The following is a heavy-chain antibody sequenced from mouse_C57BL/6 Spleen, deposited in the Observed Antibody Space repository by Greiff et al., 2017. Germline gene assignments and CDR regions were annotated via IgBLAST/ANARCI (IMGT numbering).Heavy chain of an antibody. V-gene: IGHV1-53*01. CDR1: GYTFTSDW. D-gene: IGHD4-1*01. CDR2: INPRNGGT. Sequence: VQLQQPGTELVKPGASVKLSCKASGYTFTSDWMHWVKQRPGQGLEWIGNINPRNGGTNYHAKFKSKATLTVDKSSITAYMQLSSLTSEDSAVYHCASSELGHFDDWGQGTLVAVSA. J-gene: IGHJ3*01. CDR3: ASSELGHFDD.